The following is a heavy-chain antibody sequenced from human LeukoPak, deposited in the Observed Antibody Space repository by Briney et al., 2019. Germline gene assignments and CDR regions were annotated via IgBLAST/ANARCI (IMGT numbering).Heavy chain of an antibody. D-gene: IGHD3-22*01. CDR2: ISAYNGNT. CDR1: GYTFTSYG. V-gene: IGHV1-18*01. J-gene: IGHJ4*02. Sequence: ASVKVSCKASGYTFTSYGISWVRQAPGQGLEWMGWISAYNGNTNYAQKLQGRVTMTTDTSTSTAHMELRSLRSDDTAVYYCVITYYYDSSGSYYLDYWGQGTLVTVSS. CDR3: VITYYYDSSGSYYLDY.